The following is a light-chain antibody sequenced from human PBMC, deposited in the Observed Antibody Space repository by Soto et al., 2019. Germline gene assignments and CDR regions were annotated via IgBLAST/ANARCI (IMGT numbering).Light chain of an antibody. Sequence: EIVLTQSPGTLSLSPGERATLSCRASQSVSSSYLAWYQQKPGQAPRLLIYAASSRATGIPDRFSGSGSRTDFTLTISRLEPEDFAVYYCQQYGTSRLTFGGGTNVEIK. CDR2: AAS. CDR1: QSVSSSY. CDR3: QQYGTSRLT. V-gene: IGKV3-20*01. J-gene: IGKJ4*01.